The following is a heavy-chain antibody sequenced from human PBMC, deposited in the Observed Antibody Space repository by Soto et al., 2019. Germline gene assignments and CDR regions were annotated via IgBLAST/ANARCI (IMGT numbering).Heavy chain of an antibody. J-gene: IGHJ3*02. D-gene: IGHD1-20*01. V-gene: IGHV4-30-2*01. CDR2: IYHSGST. Sequence: QLQLQESGSGLVKPSQTLSLTCAVSGGSISSGGYSWSWIRQPPGKGLEWIGYIYHSGSTYYNPSLRSRVTKSVDRSKNQLSLKLSSVTAADTAVYYCATYKWSSGNDAFDIWGQGKMVTVSS. CDR1: GGSISSGGYS. CDR3: ATYKWSSGNDAFDI.